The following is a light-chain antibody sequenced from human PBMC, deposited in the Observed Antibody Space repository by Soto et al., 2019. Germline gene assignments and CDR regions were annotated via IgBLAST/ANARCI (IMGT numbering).Light chain of an antibody. CDR2: DVS. CDR1: SSDVGGYNY. Sequence: QSALTQPASVSGSPGQSITISCTGTSSDVGGYNYVSWYQQHPGKAPKLMIYDVSNRPSGVSNRFSGSKSGNTASRTISGLQAEDEAEYYCSSYTSSSTLGVFGGGTKLTVL. V-gene: IGLV2-14*01. J-gene: IGLJ2*01. CDR3: SSYTSSSTLGV.